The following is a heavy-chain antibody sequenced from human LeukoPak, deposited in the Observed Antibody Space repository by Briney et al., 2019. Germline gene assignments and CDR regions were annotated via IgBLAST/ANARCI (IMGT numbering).Heavy chain of an antibody. CDR3: AGGADY. Sequence: PGGSLRLSCAASGFTFSNHWMSWVRQAPGKGPECVANIKQDGSEKYYVDSVKGRFTISRDNAKNSLYLQMNSLRADDTAVYYCAGGADYWGQGTLVTVSS. V-gene: IGHV3-7*04. CDR1: GFTFSNHW. CDR2: IKQDGSEK. J-gene: IGHJ4*02.